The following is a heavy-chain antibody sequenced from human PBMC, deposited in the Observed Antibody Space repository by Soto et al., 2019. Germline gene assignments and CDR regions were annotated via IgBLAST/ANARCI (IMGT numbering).Heavy chain of an antibody. CDR2: ISAYNGNT. J-gene: IGHJ5*02. CDR3: ARGSRGVRFDP. Sequence: ASVKVSCKVSGYTLTELSMHWVRQATGQGLEWMGWISAYNGNTNYAQKLQGRVTMTRNTSISTAYMELSSLRSEYTAVYYCARGSRGVRFDPWGQGTLVTVSS. V-gene: IGHV1-8*01. D-gene: IGHD3-10*01. CDR1: GYTLTELS.